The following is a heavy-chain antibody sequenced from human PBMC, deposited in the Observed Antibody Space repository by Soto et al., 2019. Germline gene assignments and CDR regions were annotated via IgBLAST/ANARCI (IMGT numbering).Heavy chain of an antibody. V-gene: IGHV3-23*01. D-gene: IGHD6-19*01. J-gene: IGHJ4*02. CDR1: GFTFSSYA. CDR3: AKEAVSGWYYFDY. Sequence: PGGSLRLSCAASGFTFSSYAMSWVRQARGQGLECGSTISGSGGSTYYADSLKGRFTISRDNSKNTLFLQMSSQRAEDTAVYYCAKEAVSGWYYFDYWGPGTLVTVSS. CDR2: ISGSGGST.